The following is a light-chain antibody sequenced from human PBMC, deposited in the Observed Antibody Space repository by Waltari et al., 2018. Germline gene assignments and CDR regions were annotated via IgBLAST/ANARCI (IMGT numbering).Light chain of an antibody. CDR2: TAS. CDR1: QGISSR. CDR3: LQAYSFPRT. Sequence: DIQMTQSPSFVSASVGDRVTITCRASQGISSRLAWYQQKPGKAPKLLIYTASNLQSGIPSRFSGSGSGTEFTLIITTLQPEDFATYFCLQAYSFPRTFGQGTKLEIK. V-gene: IGKV1-12*01. J-gene: IGKJ2*01.